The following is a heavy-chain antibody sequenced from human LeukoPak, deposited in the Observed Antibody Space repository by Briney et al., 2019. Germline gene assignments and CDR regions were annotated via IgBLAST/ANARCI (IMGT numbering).Heavy chain of an antibody. CDR1: GFTFSSYG. V-gene: IGHV3-33*01. CDR2: IKYDGSNQ. CDR3: ARGLRNTDTFDI. Sequence: GGSLRLSCAASGFTFSSYGFHWVRQAPGQGLEWVAVIKYDGSNQYYADSVKGRFTISRDNSKNTVYLQMNSLRAEDTAVYYCARGLRNTDTFDIWGQGTMVTVSS. J-gene: IGHJ3*02.